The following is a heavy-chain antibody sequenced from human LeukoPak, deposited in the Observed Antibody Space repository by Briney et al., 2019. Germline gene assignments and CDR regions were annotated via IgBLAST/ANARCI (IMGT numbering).Heavy chain of an antibody. CDR1: GFIFDDYA. Sequence: GRSLRLSCAASGFIFDDYAMHWVRQAPGKGLEWVSGISWNSGSIGYAESVKGRFTISRDNAKNSLYLQMNSLRAEDTALYYCAKDRDYSSSGASVDYWGQGTLVTVSS. CDR2: ISWNSGSI. D-gene: IGHD6-6*01. CDR3: AKDRDYSSSGASVDY. J-gene: IGHJ4*02. V-gene: IGHV3-9*01.